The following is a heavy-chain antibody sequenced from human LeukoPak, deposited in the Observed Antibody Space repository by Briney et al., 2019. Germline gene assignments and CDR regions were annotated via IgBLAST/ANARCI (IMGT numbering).Heavy chain of an antibody. V-gene: IGHV3-66*02. J-gene: IGHJ4*02. D-gene: IGHD1-14*01. Sequence: GGSLRLSCAASGFTVSSNYMSWVRQAPGKGLEWVSGIYSGGSTYYEDSVKGRFTISSDNSQNKLYLQMDSLRAEDTAVYYCARVPSKRYHLPYFDYWGQGTLVTVSS. CDR3: ARVPSKRYHLPYFDY. CDR2: IYSGGST. CDR1: GFTVSSNY.